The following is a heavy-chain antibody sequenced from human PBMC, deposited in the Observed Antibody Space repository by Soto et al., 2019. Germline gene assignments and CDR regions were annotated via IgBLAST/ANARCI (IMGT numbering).Heavy chain of an antibody. CDR2: IWQSGGS. D-gene: IGHD3-22*01. J-gene: IGHJ5*02. CDR3: ARGRTANYYNSGIYFGTAGSDP. Sequence: QVQLQDSGPGLVKPSGTLSLTCAVSGASIRGSNWWTWVRQAPGKGLEWIGEIWQSGGSNYNPSLKSRVSLSVDKSKNQFSLKLTSVTAADTAVYYCARGRTANYYNSGIYFGTAGSDPWGQGALVTVSS. CDR1: GASIRGSNW. V-gene: IGHV4-4*02.